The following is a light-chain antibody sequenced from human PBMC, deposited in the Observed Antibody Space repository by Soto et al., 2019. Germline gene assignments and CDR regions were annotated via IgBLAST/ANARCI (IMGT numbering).Light chain of an antibody. CDR2: GAS. CDR1: QSLRSS. V-gene: IGKV3-15*01. J-gene: IGKJ1*01. CDR3: QYFGRR. Sequence: EIVMTQSRATLSVSAGERATLSCRASQSLRSSLAWYQQKPGQAPRLLIYGASTRATGFPARFSGSGSGTDFTLTISRLEPEDSAVYYCQYFGRRFGQGTKVDIK.